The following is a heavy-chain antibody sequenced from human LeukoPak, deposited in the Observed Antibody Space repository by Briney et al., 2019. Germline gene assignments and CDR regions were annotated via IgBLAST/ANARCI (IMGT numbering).Heavy chain of an antibody. CDR1: GFTFSSYV. J-gene: IGHJ3*02. CDR3: ARDISSSSRAFDI. CDR2: IVGSGDKT. Sequence: PGGSLRLSCAASGFTFSSYVMSWGRQAPGKGLECASSIVGSGDKTYYADSVKGRFSISRDTAKNSLYLQMNNLRGEDTAVYYCARDISSSSRAFDIWGQGTMVTVS. V-gene: IGHV3-48*03. D-gene: IGHD2/OR15-2a*01.